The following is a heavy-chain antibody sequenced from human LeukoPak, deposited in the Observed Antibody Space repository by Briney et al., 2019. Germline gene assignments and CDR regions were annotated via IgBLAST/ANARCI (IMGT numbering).Heavy chain of an antibody. D-gene: IGHD3-22*01. CDR2: IRYDGSNK. CDR1: GFTFSSYG. J-gene: IGHJ4*02. CDR3: AGETYYYDSSGYFDY. V-gene: IGHV3-30*02. Sequence: GGSLRFSCAASGFTFSSYGMHWVRQAPGKGLEWVAFIRYDGSNKYYADSVKGRFTISRDNSKNTLYLQMNSLRAEDTAVYYCAGETYYYDSSGYFDYWGQGTLVTVSS.